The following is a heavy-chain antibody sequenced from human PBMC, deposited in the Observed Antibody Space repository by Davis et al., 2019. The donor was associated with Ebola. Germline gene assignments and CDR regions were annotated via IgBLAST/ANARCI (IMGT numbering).Heavy chain of an antibody. CDR3: AGVYSGYD. CDR1: GFTFDVYT. CDR2: ISNGGAYI. V-gene: IGHV3-21*01. Sequence: PGGSLRLSCAASGFTFDVYTMNWVRQGPGKGLEWVAPISNGGAYIFYADSVKGRFTISRDNAKKFLYLQMVRLRVEDTGTYFCAGVYSGYDWGQGTQVVVSS. D-gene: IGHD5-12*01. J-gene: IGHJ4*02.